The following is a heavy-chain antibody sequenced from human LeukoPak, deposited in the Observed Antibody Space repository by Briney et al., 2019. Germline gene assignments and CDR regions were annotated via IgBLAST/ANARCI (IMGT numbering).Heavy chain of an antibody. CDR3: ARDPGDYSNYETHYYLDV. D-gene: IGHD4-11*01. CDR2: IKQDGSEK. CDR1: GFTFSSYW. J-gene: IGHJ6*03. V-gene: IGHV3-7*01. Sequence: PGGSLRLSCAASGFTFSSYWMSWVRQAPGKGLEWVANIKQDGSEKYYVGSVKGRFTISRDNAKNSLYLQMNSRRAEDTAVCSCARDPGDYSNYETHYYLDVGGKGTTVTVSS.